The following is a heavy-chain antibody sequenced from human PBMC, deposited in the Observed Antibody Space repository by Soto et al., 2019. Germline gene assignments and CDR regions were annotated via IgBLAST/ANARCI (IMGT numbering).Heavy chain of an antibody. CDR1: GGSISSSSSY. D-gene: IGHD3-22*01. V-gene: IGHV4-39*01. CDR2: IFYSGNT. Sequence: SETLSLTCTFSGGSISSSSSYLGWIRQPPGKGLEWIGSIFYSGNTYYNPSLKSRVTISVDTSKNQFSLKLNSVTAADTAVYYCARFFYDSSGSRFDYWGQGSLVTISS. J-gene: IGHJ4*02. CDR3: ARFFYDSSGSRFDY.